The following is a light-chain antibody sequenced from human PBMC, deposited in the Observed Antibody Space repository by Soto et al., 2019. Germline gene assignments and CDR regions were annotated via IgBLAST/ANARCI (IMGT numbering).Light chain of an antibody. CDR3: RSYTSISTPV. Sequence: QSVLTQPASVSGSPGQSITISCTGTSSDVGSYNYVSWYQQHPGTALKLLLYEVSNRPSGVSNRFSGSQSGNAASLTISGRQAEDEAQYYCRSYTSISTPVFGGGTKLTVL. CDR2: EVS. J-gene: IGLJ3*02. CDR1: SSDVGSYNY. V-gene: IGLV2-14*01.